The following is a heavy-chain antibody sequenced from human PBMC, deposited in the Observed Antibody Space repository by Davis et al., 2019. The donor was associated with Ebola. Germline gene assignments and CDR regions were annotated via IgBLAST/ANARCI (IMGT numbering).Heavy chain of an antibody. CDR3: AREGAGRIQLWPYNWFDP. Sequence: SVKVSCKASGGTFSSYAISWVRQAPGQGLEWMGGIIPIFGTANYAQKFQGRVTITADESTSTAYMELSSLRSEDTAVYYCAREGAGRIQLWPYNWFDPWGQGTLVTVSS. CDR1: GGTFSSYA. V-gene: IGHV1-69*13. D-gene: IGHD5-18*01. J-gene: IGHJ5*02. CDR2: IIPIFGTA.